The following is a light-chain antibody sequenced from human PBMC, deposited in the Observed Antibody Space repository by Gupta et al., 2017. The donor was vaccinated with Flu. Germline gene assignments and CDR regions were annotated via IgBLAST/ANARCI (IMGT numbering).Light chain of an antibody. CDR2: AAS. CDR1: QGIANY. J-gene: IGKJ3*01. Sequence: SVGDRVTITCRASQGIANYLAWYQQKPGKVPKLLIYAASTLQSGVPTRFSGSGSGTDFTLTISSLQPEDVATYYCQKFNSVLFTFGHGTKVDIK. CDR3: QKFNSVLFT. V-gene: IGKV1-27*01.